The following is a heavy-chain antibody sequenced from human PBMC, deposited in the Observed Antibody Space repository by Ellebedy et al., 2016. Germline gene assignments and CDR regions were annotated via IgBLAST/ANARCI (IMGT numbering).Heavy chain of an antibody. V-gene: IGHV4-59*05. CDR2: IYYSGST. J-gene: IGHJ4*02. CDR1: GGSISSYY. CDR3: ARGRGYSGYDFGGDY. D-gene: IGHD5-12*01. Sequence: GSLRLSCTVSGGSISSYYWSWIRQPPGKGLEWIGSIYYSGSTYYNPSLKSRVTISVDTSKNQFSLKLSSVTAADTAVYYCARGRGYSGYDFGGDYWGQGTLVTVSS.